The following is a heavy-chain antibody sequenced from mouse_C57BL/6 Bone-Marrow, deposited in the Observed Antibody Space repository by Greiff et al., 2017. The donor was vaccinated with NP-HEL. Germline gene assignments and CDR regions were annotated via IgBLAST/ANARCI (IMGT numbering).Heavy chain of an antibody. V-gene: IGHV5-9-1*02. D-gene: IGHD2-1*01. J-gene: IGHJ2*01. CDR3: TRGRGYYYPFDY. CDR2: ISSGGDYI. Sequence: EVQVVESGEGLVKPGGSLKLSCAASGFTFSSYAMSWVRQTPEKRLEWVAYISSGGDYIYYADTVKGRFTISRDNARNTLYLQMSSLKSEDTAMYYCTRGRGYYYPFDYWGQGTTLTVSS. CDR1: GFTFSSYA.